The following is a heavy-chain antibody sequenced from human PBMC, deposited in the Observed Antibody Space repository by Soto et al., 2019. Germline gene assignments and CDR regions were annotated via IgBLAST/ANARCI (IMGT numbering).Heavy chain of an antibody. J-gene: IGHJ6*02. V-gene: IGHV1-69*12. CDR3: ARTPGDGYKHSYYYYGMDV. CDR2: IIPIFGTA. Sequence: QVQLVQSGAEVKKPGSSVKVSCKASGGTFSSYAISWVRQAPGQGLEWMGGIIPIFGTANYAQKFQGRVTITADESTSTAYMELSSLRSEDTAVYYCARTPGDGYKHSYYYYGMDVWGQGTTVTVSS. D-gene: IGHD5-12*01. CDR1: GGTFSSYA.